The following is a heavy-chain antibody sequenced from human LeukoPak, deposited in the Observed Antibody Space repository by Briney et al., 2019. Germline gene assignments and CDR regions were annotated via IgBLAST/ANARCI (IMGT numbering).Heavy chain of an antibody. Sequence: SETLSLTCAVYGGSFSGYYWSWIRQPPGKGLEWIGYIYYSGSTNYNPSLKSRVTISVDTSKNQFSLKLSSVTAADTAVYYCARANYYDVLDYWGQGTLVTVSS. J-gene: IGHJ4*02. CDR2: IYYSGST. D-gene: IGHD3-22*01. CDR1: GGSFSGYY. V-gene: IGHV4-59*01. CDR3: ARANYYDVLDY.